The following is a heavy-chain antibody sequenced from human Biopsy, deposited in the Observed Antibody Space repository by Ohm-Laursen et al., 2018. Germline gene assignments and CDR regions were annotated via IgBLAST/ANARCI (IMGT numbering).Heavy chain of an antibody. Sequence: SSVKVSCKASGDSFTSYAIGWVRQAPGQGLEWMGGIIPIPNVATYAQKFQGRITITADGSTSTAYMELNSLTSDDTAVYFCARGEGSSWFDPWGHGTLVTVSS. V-gene: IGHV1-69*01. J-gene: IGHJ5*02. D-gene: IGHD1-26*01. CDR1: GDSFTSYA. CDR2: IIPIPNVA. CDR3: ARGEGSSWFDP.